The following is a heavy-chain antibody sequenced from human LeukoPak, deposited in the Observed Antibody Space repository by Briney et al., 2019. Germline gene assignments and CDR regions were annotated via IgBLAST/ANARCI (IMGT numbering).Heavy chain of an antibody. J-gene: IGHJ4*02. V-gene: IGHV2-70*04. Sequence: ASCPALVKPTQTLTLACTFTGFSLSTHEMSVTWLHQPPGKALELLARIDWDDDKFYSPSLRTRLTISKDTPKNQVVLRMTNMDPVDTGTYYCARMTPDSPSFDYWGQGALITVSS. CDR3: ARMTPDSPSFDY. D-gene: IGHD2-15*01. CDR2: IDWDDDK. CDR1: GFSLSTHEMS.